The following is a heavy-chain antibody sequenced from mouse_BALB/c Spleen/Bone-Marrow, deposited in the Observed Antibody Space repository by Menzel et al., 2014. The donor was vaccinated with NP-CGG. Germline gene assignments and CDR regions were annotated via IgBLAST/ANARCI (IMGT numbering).Heavy chain of an antibody. V-gene: IGHV1-20*02. D-gene: IGHD1-1*01. CDR3: AREGGYYYGSSPYFDV. Sequence: EVKLMESGPELVKPGASVKISCKASGYSFTGYFMNWVMQSHGKSLEWIGRINPYNGDTFYNQKFKGRATLTVDKSSSTAHMELRSLASEDSAVYYCAREGGYYYGSSPYFDVWGAGTTDTVSS. CDR1: GYSFTGYF. J-gene: IGHJ1*01. CDR2: INPYNGDT.